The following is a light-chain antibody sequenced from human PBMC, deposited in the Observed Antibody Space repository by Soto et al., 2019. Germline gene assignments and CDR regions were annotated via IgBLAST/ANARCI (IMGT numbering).Light chain of an antibody. Sequence: EILLTQSPGTLSLSPGERATLSCGASQSVSKNYLACYQQKPGQAPRLLIYGASNRATGIPDRLSGSGSGTDFTLTISRMEPEDVAVYYCQQYGSSGTFGQGTKVDIK. V-gene: IGKV3-20*01. CDR1: QSVSKNY. CDR2: GAS. CDR3: QQYGSSGT. J-gene: IGKJ1*01.